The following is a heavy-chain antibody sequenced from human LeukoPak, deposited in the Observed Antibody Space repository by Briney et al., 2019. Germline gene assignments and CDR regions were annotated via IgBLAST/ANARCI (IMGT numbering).Heavy chain of an antibody. CDR2: VNPNSGGI. J-gene: IGHJ4*02. CDR1: GYTFTGYY. V-gene: IGHV1-2*02. D-gene: IGHD6-6*01. Sequence: ASVKVSCKASGYTFTGYYMHWVRQAPGQGLEWMGWVNPNSGGINYAQKFQGRVTMTRDTSISTAYMELSRLRSDDTAVYYCARDQRSSSPQDYWGQGTLVTVSS. CDR3: ARDQRSSSPQDY.